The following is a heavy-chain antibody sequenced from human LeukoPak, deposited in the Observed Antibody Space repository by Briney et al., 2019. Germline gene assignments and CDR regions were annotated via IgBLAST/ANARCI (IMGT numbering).Heavy chain of an antibody. CDR1: GFTFSSYA. J-gene: IGHJ4*02. V-gene: IGHV3-23*01. CDR2: ISGSGGST. Sequence: GSLRLSCAASGFTFSSYAMSWVRQAPGKGLEWVSAISGSGGSTYYADSVKGRFTISRDNSKNTLYLQMNSLRAEDKAVYYCAKDEDYYDSSGYYSYFDYWGQGTLVTVSS. CDR3: AKDEDYYDSSGYYSYFDY. D-gene: IGHD3-22*01.